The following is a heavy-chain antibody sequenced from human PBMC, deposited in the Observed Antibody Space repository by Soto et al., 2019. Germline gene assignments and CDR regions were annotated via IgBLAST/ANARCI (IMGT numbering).Heavy chain of an antibody. CDR1: GYTFTGYY. V-gene: IGHV1-8*02. Sequence: ASVKVSCKASGYTFTGYYMHWVRQVTGQGLEWMGWMNPNSGNTGYAQKFQGRVTMTRNTSISTAYMELSSLRSEDTAVYYCARGPDYGDYGWFDPWGQGTLVTVSS. J-gene: IGHJ5*02. CDR2: MNPNSGNT. CDR3: ARGPDYGDYGWFDP. D-gene: IGHD4-17*01.